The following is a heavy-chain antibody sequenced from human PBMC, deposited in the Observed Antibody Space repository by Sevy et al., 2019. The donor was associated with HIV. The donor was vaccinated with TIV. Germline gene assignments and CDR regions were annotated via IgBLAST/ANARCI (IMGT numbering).Heavy chain of an antibody. D-gene: IGHD3-10*01. CDR3: ARETAKYYYGSGSYYNVFDY. J-gene: IGHJ4*02. CDR1: GGSISSYY. CDR2: IYYSGST. Sequence: SETLSLTCTVSGGSISSYYWSWIRQPPGKGLEWIGYIYYSGSTNYNPSLKSRVTISVDTSKNQFSLVLSSVTAADTAVYYCARETAKYYYGSGSYYNVFDYWGQGTLVTVSS. V-gene: IGHV4-59*01.